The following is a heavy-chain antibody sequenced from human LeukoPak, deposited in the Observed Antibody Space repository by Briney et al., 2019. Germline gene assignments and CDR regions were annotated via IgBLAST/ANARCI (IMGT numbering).Heavy chain of an antibody. J-gene: IGHJ6*03. CDR2: IQYDGSNE. V-gene: IGHV3-30*02. D-gene: IGHD2-8*01. Sequence: AGGSLRLSCAASRFTFSSYGMHWVRQAPGKGLEWVAYIQYDGSNEQYADSVKGRFSISRDSSKIILYLQMNSLRAEDTAVYYCAKDRCSNGVGCYYYYMDVWGKGTTVTISS. CDR1: RFTFSSYG. CDR3: AKDRCSNGVGCYYYYMDV.